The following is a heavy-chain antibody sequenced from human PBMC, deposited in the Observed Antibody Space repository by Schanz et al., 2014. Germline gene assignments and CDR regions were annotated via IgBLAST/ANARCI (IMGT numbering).Heavy chain of an antibody. Sequence: QVHLVQSGAEVKEPGSSVKVSCKPSGGTFVTFFFTWVRQAPGQGPQWMGRISPLLGVANYAQEFQGRLTITADTSTSTAYMELSSLRSDDTAVYYCARQGDILTGYYDYWGQGTLVTVSS. CDR2: ISPLLGVA. D-gene: IGHD3-9*01. V-gene: IGHV1-69*04. CDR3: ARQGDILTGYYDY. CDR1: GGTFVTFF. J-gene: IGHJ4*02.